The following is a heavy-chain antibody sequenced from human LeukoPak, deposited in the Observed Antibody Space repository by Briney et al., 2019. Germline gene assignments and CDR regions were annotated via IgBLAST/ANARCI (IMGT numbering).Heavy chain of an antibody. D-gene: IGHD3-3*01. CDR3: ARVPYDFWSGFLFDY. Sequence: SVKVSCKASGGTFSSYAISWVRQAPGQGLEWMGRIIPILGIANYAQKFQGRVTITADKSTSTAYKELSSLRSEDTAVYYCARVPYDFWSGFLFDYWGQGTLVTVSS. V-gene: IGHV1-69*04. CDR2: IIPILGIA. J-gene: IGHJ4*02. CDR1: GGTFSSYA.